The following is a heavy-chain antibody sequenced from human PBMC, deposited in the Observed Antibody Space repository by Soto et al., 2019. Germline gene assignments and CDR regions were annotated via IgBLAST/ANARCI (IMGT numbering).Heavy chain of an antibody. J-gene: IGHJ4*02. V-gene: IGHV3-33*01. CDR3: ARGPGTSYFDY. D-gene: IGHD2-2*01. Sequence: QVQLVESGGGVVQPGRSLRLSCAASGFTFSSYGMHWVRQAPGKGLEWVAVVWSGGSNENYADSVKGRFTISRDTSKYMLYLQMNSLRDEDTAVYYCARGPGTSYFDYWGQGSLVTVSS. CDR1: GFTFSSYG. CDR2: VWSGGSNE.